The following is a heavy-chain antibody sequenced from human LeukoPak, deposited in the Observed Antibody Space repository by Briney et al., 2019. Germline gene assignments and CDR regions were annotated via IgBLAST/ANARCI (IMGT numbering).Heavy chain of an antibody. V-gene: IGHV3-30-3*01. D-gene: IGHD1-26*01. Sequence: PGRSLRLSCAASGFTFSSYAMHWVRQAPGKGLEWVAVISYDGSNKYYADSVKGRFTISRDNSKNTLYLQMNSLRAEDTAVYYCARDRPRGAYSGYIDYWGQGTLVTVSS. CDR3: ARDRPRGAYSGYIDY. CDR1: GFTFSSYA. J-gene: IGHJ4*02. CDR2: ISYDGSNK.